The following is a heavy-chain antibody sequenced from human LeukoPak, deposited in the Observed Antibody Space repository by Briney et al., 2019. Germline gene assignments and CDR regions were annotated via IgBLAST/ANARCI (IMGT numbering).Heavy chain of an antibody. J-gene: IGHJ4*02. Sequence: GSLRLSCAASGFTFSSYAMNWIRQPPGKGLEWIGEINHSGSTNYNPSLKSRVTISVDTSKNQFSLKLSSVTAADTAVYYCAREVRRFLEWLPDYWGQGTLVTVSS. CDR3: AREVRRFLEWLPDY. CDR2: INHSGST. CDR1: GFTFSSYA. V-gene: IGHV4-34*01. D-gene: IGHD3-3*01.